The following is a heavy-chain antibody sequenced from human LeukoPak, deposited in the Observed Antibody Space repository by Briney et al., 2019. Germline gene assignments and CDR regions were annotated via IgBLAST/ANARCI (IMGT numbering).Heavy chain of an antibody. D-gene: IGHD2-15*01. CDR3: ARQTGYCSGGSCSRGWFDP. V-gene: IGHV4-61*05. CDR2: ICYSGST. CDR1: GGSISSSSYY. J-gene: IGHJ5*02. Sequence: PSETLSLTCTVSGGSISSSSYYWGWIRQPPGKGLEWIGYICYSGSTNYNPSLKSRVTISVDTSKNQFSLKLSSVTAADTAVYYCARQTGYCSGGSCSRGWFDPWGQGTLVTVSS.